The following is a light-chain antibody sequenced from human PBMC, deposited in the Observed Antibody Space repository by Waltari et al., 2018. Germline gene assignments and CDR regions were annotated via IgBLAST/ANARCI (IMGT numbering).Light chain of an antibody. Sequence: DIQMTQSPSTLSASVGATVTISCRASQRVSPWLAWYQQKPGKAPKLLIYQASNLENGAPSRFSSSGSGTELTPTISTLQPDGFATYYGQEYHSFSVTLGGGTKVEIK. V-gene: IGKV1-5*03. CDR1: QRVSPW. J-gene: IGKJ4*01. CDR3: QEYHSFSVT. CDR2: QAS.